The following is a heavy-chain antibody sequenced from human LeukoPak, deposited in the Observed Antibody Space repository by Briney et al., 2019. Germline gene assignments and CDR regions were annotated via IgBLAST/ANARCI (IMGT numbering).Heavy chain of an antibody. CDR1: GYTFTSDY. CDR3: ARDRGSGWEVYGMDV. V-gene: IGHV1-46*01. Sequence: GASVKVSCKASGYTFTSDYMHWVRQAPGQGLEWMGIINPSGGSTSYTQKFQGRVTMTRETSTSTVYMELSSLRSEDTAVYYCARDRGSGWEVYGMDVWGKGTTVTVSS. J-gene: IGHJ6*04. CDR2: INPSGGST. D-gene: IGHD6-19*01.